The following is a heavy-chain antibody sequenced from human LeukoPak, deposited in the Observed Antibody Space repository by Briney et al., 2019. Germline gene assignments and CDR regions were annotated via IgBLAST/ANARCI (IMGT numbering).Heavy chain of an antibody. Sequence: ASVKVSCKASGGTFSSYAISWVRQAPGQGLEWMGGIIPIFGTANYAQKFQGRVTITADESTSTAYMELSSLRSEDTAVYYCARVFGPYSSNTHDAFDIWGQGTMVTVSS. CDR3: ARVFGPYSSNTHDAFDI. J-gene: IGHJ3*02. CDR2: IIPIFGTA. D-gene: IGHD6-13*01. CDR1: GGTFSSYA. V-gene: IGHV1-69*13.